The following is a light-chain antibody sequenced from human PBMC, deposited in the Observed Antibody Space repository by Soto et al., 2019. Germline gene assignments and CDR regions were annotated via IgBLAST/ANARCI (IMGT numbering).Light chain of an antibody. V-gene: IGLV2-14*01. CDR2: DVS. J-gene: IGLJ2*01. CDR3: SSYTSSSTLEGV. Sequence: QSVLTQPASVSGSPGQSITISCTGTSSDVGGYNYVSWYQQHPGKAPKLMIYDVSNQPSGVSNRFSGSKSGNTASLTISGLQAEDEADYYCSSYTSSSTLEGVFGGGTKLTVL. CDR1: SSDVGGYNY.